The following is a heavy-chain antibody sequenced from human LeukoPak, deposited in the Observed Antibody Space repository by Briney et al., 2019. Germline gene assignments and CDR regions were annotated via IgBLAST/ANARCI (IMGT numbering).Heavy chain of an antibody. V-gene: IGHV4-39*07. Sequence: SETLSLTCSVSGCSIRSGRHHWAWVRQPPGKGLEFIGSLDESGRPYYNAPLKSRVTISEDSSGKQFSLNLSSVTAADTAVYFCARDLGGYPFFMDVWGRGTTVIVSS. D-gene: IGHD2-15*01. J-gene: IGHJ6*03. CDR2: LDESGRP. CDR3: ARDLGGYPFFMDV. CDR1: GCSIRSGRHH.